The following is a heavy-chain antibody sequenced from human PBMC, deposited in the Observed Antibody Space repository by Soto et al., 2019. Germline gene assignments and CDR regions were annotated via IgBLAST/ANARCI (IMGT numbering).Heavy chain of an antibody. J-gene: IGHJ4*02. Sequence: PSETLSLTCTVSGGPISSYYLSWIRQPPGKGLEWIGYIYYSGSTNYNPSLKSRVTISVDTSKNQFSLKLSSLTAADTAVYYCARGGSSSWYYWGQGTLVTVSS. CDR2: IYYSGST. CDR3: ARGGSSSWYY. V-gene: IGHV4-59*01. D-gene: IGHD6-13*01. CDR1: GGPISSYY.